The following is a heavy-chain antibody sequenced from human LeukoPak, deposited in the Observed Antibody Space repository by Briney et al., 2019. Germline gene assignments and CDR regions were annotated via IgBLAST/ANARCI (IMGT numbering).Heavy chain of an antibody. Sequence: PGGSLRLSCAASGFTFSSYWMSWVRQAPGKGLEWVANIKQDGNEKYYVDSVKGRFTISRDNAKNSLYLQMNSLRAEDTAVYYCARGQLLWFGELSSYFDYWGQGTLVTVSS. CDR3: ARGQLLWFGELSSYFDY. CDR1: GFTFSSYW. J-gene: IGHJ4*02. D-gene: IGHD3-10*01. CDR2: IKQDGNEK. V-gene: IGHV3-7*01.